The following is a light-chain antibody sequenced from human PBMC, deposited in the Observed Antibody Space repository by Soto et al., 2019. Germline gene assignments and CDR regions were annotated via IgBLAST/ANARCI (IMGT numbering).Light chain of an antibody. J-gene: IGKJ3*01. CDR2: AAS. CDR3: QQSYRTPLT. CDR1: QSIGRH. V-gene: IGKV1-39*01. Sequence: DTQMTQSPSSLSASMGDRVTITCRASQSIGRHLNWYQQKPGKAPKLLIYAASSLQSGVPSRFSGSGSGTDFTLTISSLLAEDFATYYCQQSYRTPLTFGPGTKVDIK.